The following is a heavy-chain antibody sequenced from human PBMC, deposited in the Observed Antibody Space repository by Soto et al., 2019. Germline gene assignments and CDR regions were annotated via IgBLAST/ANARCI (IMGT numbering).Heavy chain of an antibody. D-gene: IGHD3-22*01. CDR2: ISYDGSNK. V-gene: IGHV3-30*18. CDR3: SKTRYYYDSSGPGVYFDY. Sequence: GGSLRLSCAASGFTFSSYGMHWVRQAPGKGLEWVAVISYDGSNKYYADSVKGRFTISRDNSKNTLYLQKNSLKAEDTAVYYCSKTRYYYDSSGPGVYFDYWGQGTLVTVSS. J-gene: IGHJ4*02. CDR1: GFTFSSYG.